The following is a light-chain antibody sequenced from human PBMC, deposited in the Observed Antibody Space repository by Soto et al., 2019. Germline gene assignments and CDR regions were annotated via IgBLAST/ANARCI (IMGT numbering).Light chain of an antibody. CDR3: QQYNNWPIT. CDR2: GVS. CDR1: QSVNLY. J-gene: IGKJ5*01. Sequence: EVVLTQSPATLSVSPGEGATLSCRASQSVNLYLAWYQQKPGQAPRVIIYGVSTRATGVPGRFSDSGSGTEFTLTISTLQSEDSAVYYCQQYNNWPITFGQGTRLEIK. V-gene: IGKV3-15*01.